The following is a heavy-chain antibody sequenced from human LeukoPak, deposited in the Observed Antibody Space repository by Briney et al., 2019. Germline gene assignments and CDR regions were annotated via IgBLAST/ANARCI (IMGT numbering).Heavy chain of an antibody. CDR2: ISSSSSYI. V-gene: IGHV3-21*01. Sequence: GGSLRLSCAASGFTFSSYSMNWVRQSPGKGLEWVSSISSSSSYIYYADSVKGRFTISRDNAKNSLYLQMNSLRAEDTAVYYCARDGGTMTVDYWGQGTLVTVSS. CDR3: ARDGGTMTVDY. D-gene: IGHD3-22*01. J-gene: IGHJ4*02. CDR1: GFTFSSYS.